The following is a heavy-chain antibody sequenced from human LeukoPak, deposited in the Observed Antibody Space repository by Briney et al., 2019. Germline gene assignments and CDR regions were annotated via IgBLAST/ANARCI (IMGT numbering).Heavy chain of an antibody. D-gene: IGHD1-26*01. CDR2: ISRSADTI. Sequence: PGGSLRLSCAASGFTFSSYEMNWVRQAPGKGLEWVSYISRSADTIYYADSVKGRFTISRDNAKNTLFLQMNSLRADDTAVYYCASALGGQGGHWGQGTLVTVSS. V-gene: IGHV3-48*03. J-gene: IGHJ4*02. CDR1: GFTFSSYE. CDR3: ASALGGQGGH.